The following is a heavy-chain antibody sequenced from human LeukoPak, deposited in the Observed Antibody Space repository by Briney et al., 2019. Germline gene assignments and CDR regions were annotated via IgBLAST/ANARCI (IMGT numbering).Heavy chain of an antibody. CDR1: GFTFNRYG. J-gene: IGHJ4*02. CDR3: ARASGSYSSYFDY. D-gene: IGHD1-26*01. CDR2: IYYDGTNK. V-gene: IGHV3-33*01. Sequence: PGGSLRLSCEVAGFTFNRYGMHWVRQAPGKGLEGVAVIYYDGTNKYYADSVKGRFTISRDNSRDTLYLQIDSLTAEDTAVYYCARASGSYSSYFDYWGRGTLVTVSS.